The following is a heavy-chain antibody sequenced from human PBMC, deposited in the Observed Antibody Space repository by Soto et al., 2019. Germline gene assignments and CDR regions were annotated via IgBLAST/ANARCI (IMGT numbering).Heavy chain of an antibody. Sequence: QVQLVQSGAEVKKPGSSVKVSCKASGGTFSSYAISWVRQAPGQGLEWMGGIIPIFGTANYAQKFQGRVTITADESTSTAYMELSSLRSEDTAVYYCASNVLDCSGGSCYSRPIDYWGQGTLVTVSS. CDR1: GGTFSSYA. D-gene: IGHD2-15*01. CDR2: IIPIFGTA. CDR3: ASNVLDCSGGSCYSRPIDY. V-gene: IGHV1-69*12. J-gene: IGHJ4*02.